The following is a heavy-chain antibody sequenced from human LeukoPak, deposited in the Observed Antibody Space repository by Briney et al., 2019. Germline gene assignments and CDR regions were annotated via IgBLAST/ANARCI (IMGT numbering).Heavy chain of an antibody. D-gene: IGHD3-3*01. CDR2: INHSGST. J-gene: IGHJ3*02. CDR3: ARSSYYDFWSGYYPMAYAFDI. V-gene: IGHV4-34*01. Sequence: PSETLSLTXAVYGGSFGSYYWSWIRQPPGKGLEWIGEINHSGSTKYNPSLKSRVTISVDTSKNQFSLKLSSMTAADTAVYYCARSSYYDFWSGYYPMAYAFDIWGQGTMVTVSS. CDR1: GGSFGSYY.